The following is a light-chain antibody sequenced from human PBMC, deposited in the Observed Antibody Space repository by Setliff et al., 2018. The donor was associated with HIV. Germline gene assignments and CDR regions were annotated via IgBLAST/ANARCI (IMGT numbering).Light chain of an antibody. CDR2: DVS. CDR3: SSYTGSSTL. Sequence: QSALTQPASVSGSPGQSITPSCTGTSSDVGGYNYVSWYQQHPGKAPKLMIHDVSNRPSGVSNRFSGSKSGNTASLTISGLQAEDEADYYCSSYTGSSTLFGGGTK. CDR1: SSDVGGYNY. J-gene: IGLJ2*01. V-gene: IGLV2-14*01.